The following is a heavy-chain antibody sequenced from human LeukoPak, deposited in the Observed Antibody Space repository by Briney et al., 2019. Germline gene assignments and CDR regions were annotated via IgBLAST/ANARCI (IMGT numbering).Heavy chain of an antibody. V-gene: IGHV4-59*01. CDR2: IYYSGST. CDR3: ARASQYSSSSGPFDY. D-gene: IGHD6-6*01. J-gene: IGHJ4*02. Sequence: KPSETLSLTCAVYGGSFSGYYWSWIRQPPGKGLEWIGYIYYSGSTNYNPSLKSRVTISVDTSKNQFSLKLSSVTAADTAVYYCARASQYSSSSGPFDYWGQGTLVTVSS. CDR1: GGSFSGYY.